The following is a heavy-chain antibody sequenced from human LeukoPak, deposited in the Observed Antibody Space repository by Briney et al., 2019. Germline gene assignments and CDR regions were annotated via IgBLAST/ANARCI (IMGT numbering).Heavy chain of an antibody. CDR3: ARDSAQIAAAGTFDY. CDR2: ISYDGSNK. D-gene: IGHD6-13*01. Sequence: PGRSLRLSCAASGFTFSSYGMHWVRQAPGKGLEWVAVISYDGSNKYYADSVKGRFTISRDNSKNTLYLQMNSLRAEDTAVYYCARDSAQIAAAGTFDYWGQGTLVTVSS. J-gene: IGHJ4*02. CDR1: GFTFSSYG. V-gene: IGHV3-30*03.